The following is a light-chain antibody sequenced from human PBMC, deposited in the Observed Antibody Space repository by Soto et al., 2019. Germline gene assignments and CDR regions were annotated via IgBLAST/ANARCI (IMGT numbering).Light chain of an antibody. J-gene: IGKJ1*01. CDR3: QQYYSFPRT. CDR2: DAS. Sequence: EIVMTQSPATLSVSPGERATLSCRASQSVSSNLAWYQQKPGQAPRLLIYDASTRATGIPARFSGSGSGTEFTLTISTLQSEDFATYYCQQYYSFPRTFGQGTKVEIK. V-gene: IGKV3-15*01. CDR1: QSVSSN.